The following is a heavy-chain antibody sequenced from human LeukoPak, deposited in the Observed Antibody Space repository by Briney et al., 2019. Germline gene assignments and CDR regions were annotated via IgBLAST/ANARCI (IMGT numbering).Heavy chain of an antibody. V-gene: IGHV3-7*01. J-gene: IGHJ6*03. CDR2: INQGGSDK. D-gene: IGHD2-15*01. CDR1: AFTFSGHW. Sequence: GSLRLSCAAPAFTFSGHWMSWVRQAPGKGLEWVANINQGGSDKYYVDSVKGRFTISRDNAKNSLYLQMNSLRAEDTAVYYCARDLRDIVVVVAATDPIYYYYYYTDVWGKGTTVTVSS. CDR3: ARDLRDIVVVVAATDPIYYYYYYTDV.